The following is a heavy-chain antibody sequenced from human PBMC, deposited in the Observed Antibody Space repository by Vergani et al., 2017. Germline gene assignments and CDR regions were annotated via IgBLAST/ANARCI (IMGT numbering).Heavy chain of an antibody. Sequence: EVQLVESGGGLVKPGGSLRLSCAASGFTFSSYSMNWVRQAPGKGLEWVSSISSSSSYIYYADSVKGRFTISRDNAKNSLYLQMNSLRAEDTAVYYCARGNRYCSSTRCYSYYMDVWGKGTTVTVSS. CDR1: GFTFSSYS. V-gene: IGHV3-21*01. CDR3: ARGNRYCSSTRCYSYYMDV. CDR2: ISSSSSYI. D-gene: IGHD2-2*01. J-gene: IGHJ6*03.